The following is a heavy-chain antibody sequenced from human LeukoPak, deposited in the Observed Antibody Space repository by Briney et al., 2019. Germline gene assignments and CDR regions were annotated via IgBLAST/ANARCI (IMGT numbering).Heavy chain of an antibody. Sequence: SVKVSCKASGGTFSSYAISWVRQAPGQGLEWMGRIIPIFGIANYAQKFQGRVTMTRDTSISTAHMEVSRLRSDDTAVYYCARANFLYCSSTTCLFDYWGQGTLVTVSS. J-gene: IGHJ4*02. CDR3: ARANFLYCSSTTCLFDY. CDR1: GGTFSSYA. V-gene: IGHV1-69*04. CDR2: IIPIFGIA. D-gene: IGHD2-2*01.